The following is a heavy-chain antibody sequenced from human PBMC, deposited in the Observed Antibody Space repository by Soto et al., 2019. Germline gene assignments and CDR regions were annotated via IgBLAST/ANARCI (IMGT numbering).Heavy chain of an antibody. V-gene: IGHV1-69*02. CDR1: GGTFSSYT. J-gene: IGHJ4*02. CDR2: IIPILGIA. CDR3: ARGSGVSASDY. D-gene: IGHD3-10*01. Sequence: QVQLVQSGAEVKKPGSSVKVSCKASGGTFSSYTISWVRQAPGQGLEWMGRIIPILGIANYAQKFQGRVKITANKYTSTAYMGLSSLGSEYTAGYSCARGSGVSASDYWGQGTLVTVSS.